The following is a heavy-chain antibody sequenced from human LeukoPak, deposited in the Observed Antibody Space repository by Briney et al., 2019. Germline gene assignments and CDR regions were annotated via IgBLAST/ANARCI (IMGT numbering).Heavy chain of an antibody. V-gene: IGHV3-53*01. CDR1: GFTVSSNY. CDR3: ARDHFYAFDI. D-gene: IGHD3-3*02. Sequence: GGSLRLSCAASGFTVSSNYMSCVRQAPGKGLEWVSLIYSGGSTNYADSVKGRFTISSDNSKNTLYLQMNSLRAEDTAVYYCARDHFYAFDIWGPGTMVIV. CDR2: IYSGGST. J-gene: IGHJ3*02.